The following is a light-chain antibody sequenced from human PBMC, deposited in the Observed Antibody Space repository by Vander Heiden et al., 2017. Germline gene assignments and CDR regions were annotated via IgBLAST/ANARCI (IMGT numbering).Light chain of an antibody. V-gene: IGLV4-69*01. Sequence: QLVVTHSPSASASLGASVKLTCTLNSRHDNYAIAWHQQQPEKGPRYLMKVNSDGSHSKGDGIPDRFSGSSSGAERYLIISSLQSEDEADYYCQTWGSGIVVFGGGTKLTVL. CDR1: SRHDNYA. J-gene: IGLJ2*01. CDR3: QTWGSGIVV. CDR2: VNSDGSH.